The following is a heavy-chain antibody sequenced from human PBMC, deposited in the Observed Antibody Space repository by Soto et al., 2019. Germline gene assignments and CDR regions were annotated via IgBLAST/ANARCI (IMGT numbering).Heavy chain of an antibody. D-gene: IGHD6-19*01. V-gene: IGHV4-30-4*08. CDR1: GGSISSSSYY. J-gene: IGHJ4*02. CDR2: IYYSGST. CDR3: ASSRYQWLPQDY. Sequence: PSEILSLTCTVSGGSISSSSYYWGWIRQPPGKGLEWIGYIYYSGSTYYNPSLKSRAMISIDTPKNQFSLKLSSVTAADTAVYYCASSRYQWLPQDYWGQGTLVPVSS.